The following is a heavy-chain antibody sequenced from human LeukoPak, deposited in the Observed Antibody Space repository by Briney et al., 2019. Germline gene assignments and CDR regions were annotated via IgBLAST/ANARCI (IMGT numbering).Heavy chain of an antibody. Sequence: SETLSLTCTVSGDFISSSSYYWGWIRQPPGKGLDWIGSIYYSGSTYYNPSLKSRVTISVDTSKNQFSLKLSSVTAADTAVYYCARVASGSYLNFDYWGQGTLVTVSS. CDR3: ARVASGSYLNFDY. CDR1: GDFISSSSYY. V-gene: IGHV4-39*07. D-gene: IGHD1-26*01. CDR2: IYYSGST. J-gene: IGHJ4*02.